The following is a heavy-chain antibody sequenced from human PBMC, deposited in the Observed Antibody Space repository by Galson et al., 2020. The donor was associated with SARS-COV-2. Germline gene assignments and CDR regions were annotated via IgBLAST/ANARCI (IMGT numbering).Heavy chain of an antibody. D-gene: IGHD3-10*01. CDR2: FYYSGNT. Sequence: KASEPLSLTCTVSGGSISSSSSYWGWIRQPPGKGLVRIGSFYYSGNTYHNPSLKSRVTISVDTSKNQFSLKLSSVTAADTAVYYCARGMVRGVIDYWGQGTLVTVSS. CDR1: GGSISSSSSY. CDR3: ARGMVRGVIDY. J-gene: IGHJ4*02. V-gene: IGHV4-39*07.